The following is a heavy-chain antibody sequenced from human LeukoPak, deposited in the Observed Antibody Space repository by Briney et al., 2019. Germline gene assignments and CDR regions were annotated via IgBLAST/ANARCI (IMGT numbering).Heavy chain of an antibody. CDR2: ISYDGSNK. CDR1: GFTFSSYA. D-gene: IGHD3-9*01. V-gene: IGHV3-30-3*01. CDR3: ARLDILTGYSWYFDY. J-gene: IGHJ4*02. Sequence: PGGSLRLSCAASGFTFSSYAVHWVRQAPGKGLEWVAVISYDGSNKYYADSVKGRFTISRDNSKNTLYLQMNSLRAEDTAVYYCARLDILTGYSWYFDYWGQGTLVTVSS.